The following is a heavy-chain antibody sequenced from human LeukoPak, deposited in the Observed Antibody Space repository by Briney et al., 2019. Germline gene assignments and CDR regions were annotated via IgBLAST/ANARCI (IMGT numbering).Heavy chain of an antibody. J-gene: IGHJ4*02. CDR2: ISGSGGST. CDR1: GFTFSSYA. CDR3: AKDVPATVTTGIFDY. V-gene: IGHV3-23*01. D-gene: IGHD4-17*01. Sequence: GGSLRLSCAASGFTFSSYAMSWVRQAPGKGLEWVSAISGSGGSTYYADSVKGRFTISRDSSKNTLYLQMNSLRAEDTAVYYCAKDVPATVTTGIFDYWGQGTLVTVSS.